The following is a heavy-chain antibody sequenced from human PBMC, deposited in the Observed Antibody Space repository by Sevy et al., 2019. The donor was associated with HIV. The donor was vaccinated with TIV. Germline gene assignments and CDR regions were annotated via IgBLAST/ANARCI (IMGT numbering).Heavy chain of an antibody. CDR3: ARVFSRRSDY. Sequence: GGSLRLSCAASGFTFSDYYMSWIRQAPGKGLEWVSYISSSSSYTNYADSVKGRFTISRDNAKNSLYLQMNSLIAEDTAVYYCARVFSRRSDYWGQGTLVTVSS. D-gene: IGHD2-21*01. V-gene: IGHV3-11*06. CDR2: ISSSSSYT. CDR1: GFTFSDYY. J-gene: IGHJ4*02.